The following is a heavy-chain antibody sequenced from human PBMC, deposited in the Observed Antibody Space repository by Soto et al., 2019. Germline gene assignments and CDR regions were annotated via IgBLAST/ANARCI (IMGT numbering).Heavy chain of an antibody. CDR2: VNPNNGDT. CDR3: TRRPMWRQQLIRDYGIDV. J-gene: IGHJ6*02. D-gene: IGHD6-13*01. Sequence: ASVKVSCKASGYPFTGYYMHWVRQAPGRRPEWMGWVNPNNGDTHYVQKFQGRVTMTADTSISTGYMELTRMASDDTALYYCTRRPMWRQQLIRDYGIDVCGEGTTVTV. CDR1: GYPFTGYY. V-gene: IGHV1-2*02.